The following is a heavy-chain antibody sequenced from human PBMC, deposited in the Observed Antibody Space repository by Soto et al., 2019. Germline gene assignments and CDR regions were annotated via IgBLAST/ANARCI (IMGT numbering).Heavy chain of an antibody. D-gene: IGHD5-18*01. Sequence: PGESLKISCKGSGYSFTSYWIGWVRQMPGKGLEWMGIIYPGDSDTRYSPSFQGQVTISADKSISTAYLQWSSLKASDTAMYYCARHLVFSGMQLPPWIFDIWGQGTMVTGSS. CDR1: GYSFTSYW. J-gene: IGHJ3*02. CDR3: ARHLVFSGMQLPPWIFDI. CDR2: IYPGDSDT. V-gene: IGHV5-51*01.